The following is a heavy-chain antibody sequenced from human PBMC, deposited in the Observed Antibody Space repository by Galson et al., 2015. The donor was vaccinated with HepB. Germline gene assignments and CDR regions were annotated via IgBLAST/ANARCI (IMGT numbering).Heavy chain of an antibody. J-gene: IGHJ4*02. D-gene: IGHD3-22*01. CDR2: IIPIFDTA. Sequence: SVKVSCKASGGTFTYYAISWVRQAPGQGLEWMGGIIPIFDTATYAQKFQGRVTITADESTNTAYMELSSLRSEDTAIYYCARALRKYYDSSGYYPYYFDYWGQGALVTVSS. CDR1: GGTFTYYA. CDR3: ARALRKYYDSSGYYPYYFDY. V-gene: IGHV1-69*13.